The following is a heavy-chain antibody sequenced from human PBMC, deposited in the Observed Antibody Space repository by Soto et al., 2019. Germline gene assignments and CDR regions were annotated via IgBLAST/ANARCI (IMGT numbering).Heavy chain of an antibody. J-gene: IGHJ3*02. CDR3: AKDPFRGRGLVVDPFYI. Sequence: GGSLRLSCAASEFTFSSYAMTWVRQAPGKGLEWVSAISGSGGSTYYADSVKGRFSISRDNSKNTLYLQMNGLRAEDTAVYYCAKDPFRGRGLVVDPFYIGGQGTKVTVSS. CDR1: EFTFSSYA. D-gene: IGHD2-15*01. V-gene: IGHV3-23*01. CDR2: ISGSGGST.